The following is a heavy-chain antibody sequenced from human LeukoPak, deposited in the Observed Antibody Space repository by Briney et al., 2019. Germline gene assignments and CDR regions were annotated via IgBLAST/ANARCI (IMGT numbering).Heavy chain of an antibody. J-gene: IGHJ4*02. D-gene: IGHD3-10*01. V-gene: IGHV3-21*01. CDR3: ARAADYYASGIFY. CDR1: GFTFSSYS. CDR2: ITGSSGYI. Sequence: GGSLRLSCAASGFTFSSYSMNWVRQAPGKGLEWLSFITGSSGYIYYSDSVKGRFTISRDDAKNSLWPQMNSLRAEDTAVYYCARAADYYASGIFYWGQGTLVTVSS.